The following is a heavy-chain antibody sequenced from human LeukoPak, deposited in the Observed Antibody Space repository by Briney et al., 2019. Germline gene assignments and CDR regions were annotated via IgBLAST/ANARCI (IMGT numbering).Heavy chain of an antibody. CDR1: GGSISSSSYY. CDR3: ATLEHNSNEGQFDY. CDR2: IYYSGST. V-gene: IGHV4-39*01. J-gene: IGHJ4*02. Sequence: AETLSLTCTVSGGSISSSSYYWGWIRQPLGEGLWWVGSIYYSGSTYYNPSLKSRVTISVVTSKNLFSLKLSSVSAADTAVYYCATLEHNSNEGQFDYWGQGTLVTVSS. D-gene: IGHD1-20*01.